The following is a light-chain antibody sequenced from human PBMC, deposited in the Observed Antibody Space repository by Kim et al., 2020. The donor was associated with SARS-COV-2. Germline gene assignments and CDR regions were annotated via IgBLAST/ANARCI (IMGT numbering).Light chain of an antibody. CDR1: QSVSNN. J-gene: IGKJ5*01. CDR3: QQYNNWPIT. CDR2: GAS. Sequence: GSPGERATLSCRASQSVSNNLAWYQQKPGQAPRLLICGASTRATGIPARFSGSGSGTEFTLTISGLQSEDLAIYYCQQYNNWPITFGQGTRLEIK. V-gene: IGKV3-15*01.